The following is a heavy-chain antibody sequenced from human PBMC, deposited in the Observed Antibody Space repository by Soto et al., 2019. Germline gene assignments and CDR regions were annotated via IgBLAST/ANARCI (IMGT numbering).Heavy chain of an antibody. CDR3: ARAMGAYGSGTYYMDV. CDR2: IYSGGST. J-gene: IGHJ6*03. D-gene: IGHD3-10*01. V-gene: IGHV3-66*01. CDR1: GFTVSSNY. Sequence: GGSLRLSCAASGFTVSSNYMSWVRQAPGKGLEWVSVIYSGGSTYYADSVKGRFTISRDNSKNTLYLQMNSLRAEDTAVYYCARAMGAYGSGTYYMDVWGKGTTVTVSS.